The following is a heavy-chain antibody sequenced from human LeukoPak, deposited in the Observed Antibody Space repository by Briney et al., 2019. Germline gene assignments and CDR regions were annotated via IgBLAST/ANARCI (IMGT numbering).Heavy chain of an antibody. CDR2: ISYDGSNK. CDR3: VDGSWDY. J-gene: IGHJ4*01. CDR1: GFTFSSYA. Sequence: PGGSLRLSCAASGFTFSSYAMHWVRQAPGKGLEWVAVISYDGSNKYYADSVKGRFTISRDNSKNTLYLQMNSLRAEDTAVYYCVDGSWDYWGQGILVTVSS. V-gene: IGHV3-30*04. D-gene: IGHD3/OR15-3a*01.